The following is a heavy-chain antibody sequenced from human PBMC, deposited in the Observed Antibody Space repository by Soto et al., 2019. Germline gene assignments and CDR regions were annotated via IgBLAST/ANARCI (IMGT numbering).Heavy chain of an antibody. CDR1: GFTFSSYA. Sequence: GGSLRLSCAASGFTFSSYAMSWVRQAPGKGLEWVSAISGSGDKTYYADSVKGRFTISRDNSKNTLYLQMNSLRAEDTAVYYCAKDGKIAAAGTWVKYFDYWGQGTMVTVSS. CDR2: ISGSGDKT. CDR3: AKDGKIAAAGTWVKYFDY. D-gene: IGHD6-13*01. V-gene: IGHV3-23*01. J-gene: IGHJ4*02.